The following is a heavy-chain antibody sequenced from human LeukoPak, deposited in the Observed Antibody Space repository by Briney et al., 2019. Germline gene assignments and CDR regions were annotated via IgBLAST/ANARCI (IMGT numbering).Heavy chain of an antibody. CDR3: ARDRGEIRLSYGYPRGSDAFDI. CDR1: SGTISSYY. Sequence: SETLSLNCTVSSGTISSYYWSWIRQPPGKGLEWIGYLYYSGSTNYHPSLKSRITTSVDTSKNHFALKLSCVTAADTAVYYCARDRGEIRLSYGYPRGSDAFDIWGQGTMVTVSS. V-gene: IGHV4-59*12. J-gene: IGHJ3*02. CDR2: LYYSGST. D-gene: IGHD5-18*01.